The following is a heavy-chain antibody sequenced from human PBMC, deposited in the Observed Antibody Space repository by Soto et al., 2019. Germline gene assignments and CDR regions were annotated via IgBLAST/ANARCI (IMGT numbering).Heavy chain of an antibody. CDR2: IYSGGST. D-gene: IGHD6-6*01. Sequence: GGSLRLSCAASGFTVSSNYMSWVRHSPGKWLEWVSVIYSGGSTYYADSVKGRFTISRDNSKNTLYLQMNSLRAEDTAVYYRARDHRQLKRTYSSYGMQVWGQTTTVTVSS. CDR1: GFTVSSNY. V-gene: IGHV3-53*01. CDR3: ARDHRQLKRTYSSYGMQV. J-gene: IGHJ6*01.